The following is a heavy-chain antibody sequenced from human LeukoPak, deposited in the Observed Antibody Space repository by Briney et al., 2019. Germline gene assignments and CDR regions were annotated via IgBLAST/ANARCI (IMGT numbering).Heavy chain of an antibody. V-gene: IGHV3-30*01. D-gene: IGHD2-15*01. J-gene: IGHJ4*02. CDR1: GFTFRSYA. Sequence: GRSLRLSCAASGFTFRSYAMHWVRQAPGKGLEWVAVISYDGSNKYYADSVKGRFTISRDNSKNTLYLQMNSLRAEATAVYYCANFVVAHWGFDYWGQGTLVTVSS. CDR2: ISYDGSNK. CDR3: ANFVVAHWGFDY.